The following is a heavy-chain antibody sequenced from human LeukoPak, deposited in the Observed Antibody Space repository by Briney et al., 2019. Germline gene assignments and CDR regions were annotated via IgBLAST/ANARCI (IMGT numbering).Heavy chain of an antibody. Sequence: PGGSLRLSCAASGFTFSSYSMNWVRQAPGKGLEWVGFIRSKVYGGTTEYAASVKGRFTISRDDSKSIAYLQMNSLKTEDTAVYYCTRVSLRLWEEPDYWGQGTLVTVSS. D-gene: IGHD5-18*01. CDR2: IRSKVYGGTT. V-gene: IGHV3-49*04. J-gene: IGHJ4*02. CDR1: GFTFSSYS. CDR3: TRVSLRLWEEPDY.